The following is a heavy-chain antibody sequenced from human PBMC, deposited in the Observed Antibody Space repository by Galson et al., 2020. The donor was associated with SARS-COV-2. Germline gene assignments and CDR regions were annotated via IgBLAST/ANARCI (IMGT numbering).Heavy chain of an antibody. V-gene: IGHV5-10-1*01. J-gene: IGHJ6*03. CDR1: GFTFRSYW. CDR2: IDPGDSYT. Sequence: HGESLKISCKASGFTFRSYWISWVRQMPGKGLEWMGRIDPGDSYTNYSPSFQGHVTISADKSISTVYLQWNSLKATDTAIYYCASPGTYYIDVWANGTTVTVSS. CDR3: ASPGTYYIDV.